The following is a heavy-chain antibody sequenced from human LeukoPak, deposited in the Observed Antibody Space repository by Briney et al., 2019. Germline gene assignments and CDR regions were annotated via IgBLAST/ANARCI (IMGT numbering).Heavy chain of an antibody. D-gene: IGHD1-26*01. Sequence: PGGSLRLSCAASGVTFNVSHMSWVRPAPGKGLEWISAITSSGTYITYADSIQGRFTISRDNAKNSLFLQMNSLRVDDTALYYCARASGGWDLDYWGHGTLVTVSS. CDR2: ITSSGTYI. V-gene: IGHV3-21*01. J-gene: IGHJ4*01. CDR3: ARASGGWDLDY. CDR1: GVTFNVSH.